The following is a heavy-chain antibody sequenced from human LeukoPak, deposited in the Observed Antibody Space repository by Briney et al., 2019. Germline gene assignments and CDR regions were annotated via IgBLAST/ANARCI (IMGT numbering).Heavy chain of an antibody. Sequence: ASVKVSCKASGYTFTGYYMHWVRQAPGQGLEWMGWINPNSGGTNYAQKFQGRVTMTRATSISTAYMELSRLRSDDTAVYYCAREGGSYHGAFGYWGQGTLVTVSS. V-gene: IGHV1-2*02. CDR1: GYTFTGYY. CDR3: AREGGSYHGAFGY. J-gene: IGHJ4*02. CDR2: INPNSGGT. D-gene: IGHD1-26*01.